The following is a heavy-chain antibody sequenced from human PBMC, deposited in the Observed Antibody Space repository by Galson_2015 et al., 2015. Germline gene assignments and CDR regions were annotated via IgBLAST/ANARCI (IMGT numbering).Heavy chain of an antibody. V-gene: IGHV3-9*01. CDR1: GFILDNYA. D-gene: IGHD5-18*01. Sequence: SLRLSCAASGFILDNYAMHWVRHAPGKGLEWVSGISWTNGNIDYTDSVKGQFTDSKDKAKNSLYLQMNSLRPEDTALYYCVKENSYGYSYGMDYWGQGTTVTVSS. CDR3: VKENSYGYSYGMDY. J-gene: IGHJ6*02. CDR2: ISWTNGNI.